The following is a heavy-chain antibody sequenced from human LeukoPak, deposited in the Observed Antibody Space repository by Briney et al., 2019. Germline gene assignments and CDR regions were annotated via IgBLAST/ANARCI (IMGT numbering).Heavy chain of an antibody. CDR3: ARDYYDSSGYYLH. D-gene: IGHD3-22*01. V-gene: IGHV1-18*04. J-gene: IGHJ4*02. CDR2: ISAYNGNT. CDR1: GYTFTSYG. Sequence: GASVKVSCKASGYTFTSYGISWVRHATGQGLEWMGWISAYNGNTNSAQKLQGRVTMTTDTSTSTAYMERRSVRSDDTAVYYCARDYYDSSGYYLHWGQGTLVTVSS.